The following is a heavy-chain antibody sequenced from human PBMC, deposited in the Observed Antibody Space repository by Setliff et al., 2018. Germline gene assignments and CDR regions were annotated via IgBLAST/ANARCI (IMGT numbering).Heavy chain of an antibody. J-gene: IGHJ4*02. CDR3: ARAGSAPAGRKGILEY. CDR2: ISAYTGNT. D-gene: IGHD6-13*01. Sequence: ASVKVSCKTSGYTFSHSGITWVRQAPGQGLEWMGWISAYTGNTNYEQKLQGRVTMTTDSSTNTAYLELRGLTSDDTAVYYCARAGSAPAGRKGILEYWGQGSLVTVSS. V-gene: IGHV1-18*01. CDR1: GYTFSHSG.